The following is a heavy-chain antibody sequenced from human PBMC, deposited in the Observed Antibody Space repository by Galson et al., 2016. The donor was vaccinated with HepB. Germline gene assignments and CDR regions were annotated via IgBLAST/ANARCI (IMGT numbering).Heavy chain of an antibody. CDR2: MSYDGGEK. CDR3: AKESWGYSYSSGY. Sequence: SLRLSCAASGFTFSNYAIHWVRQAPGKGLEWVAVMSYDGGEKYYADSVQGRFTISRDNSKNTQYLQMNNVRTEDTAVYYCAKESWGYSYSSGYWGQGALVSVSS. J-gene: IGHJ4*02. V-gene: IGHV3-30*18. CDR1: GFTFSNYA. D-gene: IGHD5-18*01.